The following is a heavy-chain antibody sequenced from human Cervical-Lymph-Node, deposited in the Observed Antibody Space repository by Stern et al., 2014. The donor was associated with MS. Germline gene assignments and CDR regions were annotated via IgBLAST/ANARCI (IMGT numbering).Heavy chain of an antibody. Sequence: VQLVESGPEVRKPGASVKVSCKVSGHTLTEFSLHWVRQAPGKGLERMGASDREDGESVYAEKFQGRITMTAATMSEQHYMERCRLKSEDTAVYYCATGHGHRGHDYWGQGTLVTVSS. D-gene: IGHD3-10*01. CDR1: GHTLTEFS. CDR2: SDREDGES. V-gene: IGHV1-24*01. J-gene: IGHJ4*02. CDR3: ATGHGHRGHDY.